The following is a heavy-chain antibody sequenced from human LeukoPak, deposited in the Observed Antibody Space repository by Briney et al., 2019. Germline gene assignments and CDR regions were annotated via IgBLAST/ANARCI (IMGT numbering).Heavy chain of an antibody. D-gene: IGHD1-1*01. Sequence: GGSLRLSCAASGFTFSSYWMHWVRQAPGKGLVLVSRINSDGSSTSYADSVKGRFTISRDNAKNTLYLQMNSLRAEDTAVYYCARDLEAPGWFDPWGQGTLVTVSS. CDR2: INSDGSST. CDR1: GFTFSSYW. CDR3: ARDLEAPGWFDP. J-gene: IGHJ5*02. V-gene: IGHV3-74*01.